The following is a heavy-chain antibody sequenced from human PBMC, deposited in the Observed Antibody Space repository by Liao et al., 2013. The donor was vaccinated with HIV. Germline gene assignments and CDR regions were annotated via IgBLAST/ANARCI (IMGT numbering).Heavy chain of an antibody. D-gene: IGHD3-22*01. V-gene: IGHV4-34*01. CDR1: GGSFSGYY. Sequence: QVQLQQWGAGLLKPSETLSLTCAVYGGSFSGYYWSWIRQPPGKGLEWIGEINHSGSTNYNPSLKSRVTISVDTSKNQFSLKLRSVTAADTAVYYCARRSYYYDSSGYYSAPDYYYYYMDVWGKGTTVTVSS. J-gene: IGHJ6*03. CDR2: INHSGST. CDR3: ARRSYYYDSSGYYSAPDYYYYYMDV.